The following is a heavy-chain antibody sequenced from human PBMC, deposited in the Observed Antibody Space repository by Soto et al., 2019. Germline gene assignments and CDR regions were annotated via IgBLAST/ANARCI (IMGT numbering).Heavy chain of an antibody. Sequence: GGSLRLCCAASGFTYTRYIRNWVRQAPGKGLEWASSIRSTNNYIHHGDSMKGRFTISRDNAKNSLYLEMNSLRAEDTAVYYCARESEDLTSNFDYWGQGTLVTVSS. V-gene: IGHV3-21*06. CDR2: IRSTNNYI. CDR3: ARESEDLTSNFDY. J-gene: IGHJ4*02. CDR1: GFTYTRYI.